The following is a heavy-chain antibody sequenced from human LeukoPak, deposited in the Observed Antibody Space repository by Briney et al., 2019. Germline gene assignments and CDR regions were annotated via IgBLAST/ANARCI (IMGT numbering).Heavy chain of an antibody. CDR3: ARDMRETTTFDY. D-gene: IGHD4-17*01. J-gene: IGHJ4*02. CDR1: GFTFSSYW. CDR2: INWNGGST. V-gene: IGHV3-20*04. Sequence: RPGGSLRLSCAASGFTFSSYWMSWVRQAPGKGLEWVSGINWNGGSTGYADSVKGRFTISRDNAKNSLYLQMNSLRAEDTALYYCARDMRETTTFDYWGQGTLVTVSS.